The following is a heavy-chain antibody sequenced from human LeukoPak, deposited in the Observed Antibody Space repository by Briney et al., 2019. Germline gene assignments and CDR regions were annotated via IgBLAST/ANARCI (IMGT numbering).Heavy chain of an antibody. J-gene: IGHJ4*02. D-gene: IGHD6-25*01. V-gene: IGHV4-39*07. Sequence: SETLSLTCTVSGGSISSSSYYWGWFRQPPGKGLEWIGSVYSGSTYYNPSLKSRLTISLDTSKNQFSLKLSSVTAADTAVYYCARDLGQRPDYWGQGTLVTVSS. CDR2: VYSGST. CDR3: ARDLGQRPDY. CDR1: GGSISSSSYY.